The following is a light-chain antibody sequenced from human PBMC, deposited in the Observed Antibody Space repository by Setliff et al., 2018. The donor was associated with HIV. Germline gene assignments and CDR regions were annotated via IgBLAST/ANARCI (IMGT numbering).Light chain of an antibody. CDR2: EVS. Sequence: QSALSQSHSASGSPGQSVTISCTGTSSDVGGYNYVSWHQQHPGKAPKVIIYEVSKRPSGVPDRFSGSKSGNTASLTVSGLQAEDEADYYCSSYAGSSYVFGSGTKVTVL. CDR1: SSDVGGYNY. V-gene: IGLV2-8*01. J-gene: IGLJ1*01. CDR3: SSYAGSSYV.